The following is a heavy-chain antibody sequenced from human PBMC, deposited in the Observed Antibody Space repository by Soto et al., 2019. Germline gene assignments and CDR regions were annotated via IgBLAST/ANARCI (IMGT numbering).Heavy chain of an antibody. CDR3: ARRLVVRGAFDI. CDR2: IYHSGST. V-gene: IGHV4-4*02. J-gene: IGHJ3*02. D-gene: IGHD3-22*01. CDR1: GGSMSSSNW. Sequence: QVQLQESGPGLVKPSGTLSLTCAVSGGSMSSSNWWSWVRQPPGKGLEWIWEIYHSGSTNYNPSLMSRVTISVEKSKNQLFLQMSSVTAVDKDVYYCARRLVVRGAFDIWGQGTMVTVSS.